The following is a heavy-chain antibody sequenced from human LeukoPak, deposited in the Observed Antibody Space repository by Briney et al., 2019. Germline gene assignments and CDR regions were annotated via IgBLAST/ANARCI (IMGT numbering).Heavy chain of an antibody. CDR1: GFTFSSYW. D-gene: IGHD3-10*01. Sequence: GGSLRLSCAASGFTFSSYWMHWVRQAPAEGLVWVSRINGDGSSTSHADSVKGRFTISRDNAKNTLYLQMNSLRAEDTAVYYCARAQSNYFGYFDYWAQGTLVTVSS. CDR2: INGDGSST. CDR3: ARAQSNYFGYFDY. V-gene: IGHV3-74*01. J-gene: IGHJ4*02.